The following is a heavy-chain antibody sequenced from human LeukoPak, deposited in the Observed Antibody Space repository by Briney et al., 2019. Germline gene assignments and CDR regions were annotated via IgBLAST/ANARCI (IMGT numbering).Heavy chain of an antibody. J-gene: IGHJ3*02. CDR1: GYTFTDYH. CDR2: INPNTGGT. Sequence: GASVKVSCKASGYTFTDYHIHWVRRAPGQGPEWMGWINPNTGGTNYAQKFQGRVTMTRDTSISTAYMELSRLRSDDTAVYYCAINPLTIFGVVISPEAFDIWGQGTVVTVSS. CDR3: AINPLTIFGVVISPEAFDI. D-gene: IGHD3-3*01. V-gene: IGHV1-2*02.